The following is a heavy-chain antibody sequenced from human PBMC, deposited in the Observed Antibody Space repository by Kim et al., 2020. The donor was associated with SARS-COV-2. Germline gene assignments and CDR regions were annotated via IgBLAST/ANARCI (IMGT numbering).Heavy chain of an antibody. Sequence: LYYAKSVRGRFTVSMDNAKNSVYLQMNRLRVEDTALYYCARSAGFEITCDMWGQGTMVAVSS. V-gene: IGHV3-11*01. CDR2: L. CDR3: ARSAGFEITCDM. D-gene: IGHD3-10*01. J-gene: IGHJ3*02.